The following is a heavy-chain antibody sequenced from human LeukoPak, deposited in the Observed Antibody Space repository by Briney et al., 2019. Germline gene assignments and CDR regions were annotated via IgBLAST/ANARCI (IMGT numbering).Heavy chain of an antibody. CDR1: GFTFSSYA. J-gene: IGHJ4*02. CDR2: IGSNGGST. CDR3: AKDGYYDTTAYPDY. D-gene: IGHD3-22*01. V-gene: IGHV3-64*02. Sequence: GGSLRLSCAASGFTFSSYAMHWVRQAPGKGLEYVSAIGSNGGSTYYADSVKGRFTISRDNNKKSLYLQMNSLRAEDTALYYCAKDGYYDTTAYPDYWGQGTLVTVSS.